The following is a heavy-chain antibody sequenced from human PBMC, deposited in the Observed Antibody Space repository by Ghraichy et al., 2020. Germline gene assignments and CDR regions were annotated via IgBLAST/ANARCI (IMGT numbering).Heavy chain of an antibody. CDR3: AREGMVIRGDAFDI. J-gene: IGHJ3*02. CDR1: GFTVSSNY. D-gene: IGHD3-3*01. V-gene: IGHV3-53*01. Sequence: LSLTCAASGFTVSSNYMSWVRQAPGKGLEWVSVIYSGGSTYYADSVKGRFTISRDNSKNTLYLQMNSLRAEDTAVYYCAREGMVIRGDAFDIWGQGTMVTVSS. CDR2: IYSGGST.